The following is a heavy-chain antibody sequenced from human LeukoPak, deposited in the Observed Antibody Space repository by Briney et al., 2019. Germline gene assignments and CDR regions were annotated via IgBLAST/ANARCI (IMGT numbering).Heavy chain of an antibody. Sequence: SETLSLTCTVSGSSISSNYWSWIRQPPGKGLEWIGYIYYSGSTNCNPSLKSRVTISADTSKNQLSLKLSSVTAADTAVYYCAGCSAGDSSPSYYYYYYMDVWGKGSTVTVSS. J-gene: IGHJ6*03. V-gene: IGHV4-59*08. CDR2: IYYSGST. D-gene: IGHD1-14*01. CDR3: AGCSAGDSSPSYYYYYYMDV. CDR1: GSSISSNY.